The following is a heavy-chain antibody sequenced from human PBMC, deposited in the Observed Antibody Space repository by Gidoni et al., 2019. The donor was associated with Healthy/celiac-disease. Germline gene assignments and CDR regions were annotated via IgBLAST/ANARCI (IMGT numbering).Heavy chain of an antibody. CDR1: GFTSDDYA. J-gene: IGHJ4*02. V-gene: IGHV3-9*02. Sequence: EVQLVESGGGVVQPGRSVRPSCAASGFTSDDYAMHWVRQAPGKGLGWVSGISWNSGSIGYADSVKGRFTISRDNAKNSLYLQMNSLRAEDTALYYCAKDRGEYSSGLDYWGQGTLVTVSS. D-gene: IGHD6-19*01. CDR3: AKDRGEYSSGLDY. CDR2: ISWNSGSI.